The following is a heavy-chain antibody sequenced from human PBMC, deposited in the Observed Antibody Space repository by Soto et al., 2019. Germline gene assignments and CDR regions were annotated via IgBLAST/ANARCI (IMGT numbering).Heavy chain of an antibody. CDR3: AKDFEMATKGFYYYGMDV. J-gene: IGHJ6*01. CDR1: GFTFSSYG. Sequence: GGSLRLSCAASGFTFSSYGMHWVRQAPGKGLEWVAVISYDGSNKYYAESVKGRFTISRDNSKNTLYLQMNSLRAEDTAVYYCAKDFEMATKGFYYYGMDVWGQGTTVPVSS. D-gene: IGHD3-9*01. CDR2: ISYDGSNK. V-gene: IGHV3-30*18.